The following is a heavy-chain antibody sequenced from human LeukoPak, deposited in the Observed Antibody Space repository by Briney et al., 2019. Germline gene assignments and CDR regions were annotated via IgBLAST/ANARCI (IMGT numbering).Heavy chain of an antibody. Sequence: GASVKVSCKASGYTFTNYGVSWVRQAPGQGLEWMGWISTYNGNSNYAQKLQDRVTMTTDTSTTTAYMDLRSLRSDDTAVYYCARAGGWAREEYKGDAFHIWGQGTMVTVSS. J-gene: IGHJ3*02. CDR3: ARAGGWAREEYKGDAFHI. D-gene: IGHD6-19*01. V-gene: IGHV1-18*01. CDR1: GYTFTNYG. CDR2: ISTYNGNS.